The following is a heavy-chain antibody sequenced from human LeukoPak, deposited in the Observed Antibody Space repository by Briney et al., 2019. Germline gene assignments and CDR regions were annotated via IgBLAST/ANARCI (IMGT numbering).Heavy chain of an antibody. Sequence: GGSLRLSCADSGFTFDDYTMHWVRQAPGKCLEWVSLISWDGGSTYYADSVKGRFTISRDNSKNTLYLQMNSLRAEDTAVYYCARDNQQLVLGWFDPWGQGTLVTVSS. D-gene: IGHD6-13*01. V-gene: IGHV3-43*01. CDR3: ARDNQQLVLGWFDP. CDR1: GFTFDDYT. CDR2: ISWDGGST. J-gene: IGHJ5*02.